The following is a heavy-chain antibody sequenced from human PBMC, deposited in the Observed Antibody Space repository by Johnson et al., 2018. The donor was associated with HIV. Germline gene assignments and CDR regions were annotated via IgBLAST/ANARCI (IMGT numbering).Heavy chain of an antibody. V-gene: IGHV3-7*01. CDR1: EYIFSHSW. CDR2: INQDGSEK. CDR3: ARDRLMTATLFPDAFDI. D-gene: IGHD3-16*01. J-gene: IGHJ3*02. Sequence: VQLMESGGGVVRPGGSLRLSCVASEYIFSHSWMSWVRQAPGKAPEWVANINQDGSEKYYVGSVKGRFILSRDNAKNSLYLQMNSLRAEDTAVYYCARDRLMTATLFPDAFDIWGQGTMVTVSS.